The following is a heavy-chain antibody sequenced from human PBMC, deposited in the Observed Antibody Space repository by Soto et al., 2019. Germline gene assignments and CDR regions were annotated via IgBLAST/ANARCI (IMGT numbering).Heavy chain of an antibody. CDR1: RFTFSNYW. J-gene: IGHJ6*02. CDR3: ARAAYCGDGPDV. CDR2: IKEDGSEK. Sequence: DVQLVESGGGLVQPGGSLRLSCAAYRFTFSNYWMTWVRQAPGKGLEWVANIKEDGSEKSHVDSVKGRFTISRDNAKNSLYLQMNSLRGEDTAVYYCARAAYCGDGPDVWGQGTTVTVS. D-gene: IGHD2-21*01. V-gene: IGHV3-7*04.